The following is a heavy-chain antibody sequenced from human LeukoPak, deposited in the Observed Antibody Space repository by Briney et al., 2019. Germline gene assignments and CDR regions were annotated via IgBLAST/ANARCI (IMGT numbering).Heavy chain of an antibody. V-gene: IGHV3-30*18. D-gene: IGHD4-23*01. CDR2: ISYDGSNK. CDR1: GFTFDNFA. J-gene: IGHJ4*02. Sequence: GGSLRLSCTASGFTFDNFAVSWVRQAPGKGLEWVAVISYDGSNKYYADSVKGRFTISRDNSKNTLYLQMNSLRAEDTAVYYCAKESRRWDATGPLDYWGQGTLVTVSS. CDR3: AKESRRWDATGPLDY.